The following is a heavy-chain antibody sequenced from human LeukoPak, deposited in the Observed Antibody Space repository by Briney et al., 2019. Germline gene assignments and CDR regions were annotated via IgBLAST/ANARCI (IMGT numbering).Heavy chain of an antibody. CDR2: ISSSSSYI. CDR3: AGRDITIRDARNYYMDV. D-gene: IGHD3-3*01. CDR1: GFTFSSYE. J-gene: IGHJ6*03. V-gene: IGHV3-21*01. Sequence: PGGSLRLSCAASGFTFSSYEMNWVRQAPGKGLEWVSSISSSSSYIYYAGSVKGRFTISRDNAKNSLYLQMNSLRAEDTAVYYCAGRDITIRDARNYYMDVWGKGTTVTVSS.